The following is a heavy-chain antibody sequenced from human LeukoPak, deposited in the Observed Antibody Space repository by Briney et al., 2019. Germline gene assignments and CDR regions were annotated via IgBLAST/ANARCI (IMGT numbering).Heavy chain of an antibody. V-gene: IGHV4-38-2*02. Sequence: SETLSLTCPVSAYSISSAYYWGWIRQTPGQGLEWIGTIYHSGTTCYYPSLKSRVTISVDTSKNQFSLKLSSVTAADTAVYYCARDEGREDAFDIWGQGTMVTVSS. CDR1: AYSISSAYY. CDR3: ARDEGREDAFDI. CDR2: IYHSGTT. J-gene: IGHJ3*02.